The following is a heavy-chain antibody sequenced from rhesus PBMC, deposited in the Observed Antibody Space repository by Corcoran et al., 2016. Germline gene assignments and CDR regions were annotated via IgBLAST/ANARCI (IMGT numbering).Heavy chain of an antibody. Sequence: QLPESGPGLVKPSETLSLTCAVSGGSISSNSWSWLRQALGRGLEWIGYLYTSDSSTSYNPSLKSRVTLSLDRSKNQLSLKLSSVTAADTAVYYCATDSGGWFIRFDVWGAGVLVTVSS. D-gene: IGHD6-37*01. V-gene: IGHV4S11*01. CDR3: ATDSGGWFIRFDV. CDR2: LYTSDSST. J-gene: IGHJ5-1*01. CDR1: GGSISSNS.